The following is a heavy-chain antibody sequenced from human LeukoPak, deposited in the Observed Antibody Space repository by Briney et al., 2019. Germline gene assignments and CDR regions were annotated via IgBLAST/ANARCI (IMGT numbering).Heavy chain of an antibody. Sequence: PGGSLRLSCAASGFTFSSYGMHWVRQALGKGLEWVAVISYDGSNKYYADSVKGRFTISRDNSKNTLYLQMNSLRAEDTAVYYCAKGLWFGEVDAFDIWGQGTMVTVSS. CDR3: AKGLWFGEVDAFDI. J-gene: IGHJ3*02. D-gene: IGHD3-10*01. CDR2: ISYDGSNK. CDR1: GFTFSSYG. V-gene: IGHV3-30*18.